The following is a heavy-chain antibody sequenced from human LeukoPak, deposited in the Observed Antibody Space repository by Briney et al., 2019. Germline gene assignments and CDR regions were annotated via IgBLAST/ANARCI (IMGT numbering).Heavy chain of an antibody. J-gene: IGHJ3*02. CDR1: GGSISSSNYY. V-gene: IGHV4-39*07. CDR3: ASHSGGYRDDAFDI. Sequence: PSGTLSLTCTVSGGSISSSNYYWGWIRQPPGKGLEWIGTIYYTGTSYYNPSLKSRVTISVDTSKNQFSLRLSSVTAADTAVYYCASHSGGYRDDAFDIWGQGTMVTVSS. CDR2: IYYTGTS. D-gene: IGHD5-12*01.